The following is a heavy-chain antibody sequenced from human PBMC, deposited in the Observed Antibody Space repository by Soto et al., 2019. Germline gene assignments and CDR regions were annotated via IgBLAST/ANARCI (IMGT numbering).Heavy chain of an antibody. CDR1: EFTFSTYA. CDR3: AKGGAYCGGDCYPRFDY. D-gene: IGHD2-21*02. Sequence: GGSLRLSCAASEFTFSTYAMTWVRQAPGKGLEWVSAISGSGGSTYYADSVKGRFTISRDNSENTLYLQMNSLRAEDTAVYYCAKGGAYCGGDCYPRFDYWGQGTLVTVS. V-gene: IGHV3-23*01. J-gene: IGHJ4*02. CDR2: ISGSGGST.